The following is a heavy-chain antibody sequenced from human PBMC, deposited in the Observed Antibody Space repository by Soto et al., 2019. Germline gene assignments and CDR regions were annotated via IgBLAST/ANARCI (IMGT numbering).Heavy chain of an antibody. CDR2: ISSSSSTI. CDR3: ARDLGEASKRLPFWSGYYTHGY. CDR1: GFTFSSYS. Sequence: GGSLRLSCAASGFTFSSYSMNWVRQAPGKGLEWVSYISSSSSTIYYADSVKGRFTISRDNAKNSLYLQMNSLRDEDTAVYYCARDLGEASKRLPFWSGYYTHGYWGQGTLVTVSS. J-gene: IGHJ4*02. D-gene: IGHD3-3*01. V-gene: IGHV3-48*02.